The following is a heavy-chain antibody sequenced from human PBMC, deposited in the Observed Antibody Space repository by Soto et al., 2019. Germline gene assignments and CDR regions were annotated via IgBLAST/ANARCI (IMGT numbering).Heavy chain of an antibody. V-gene: IGHV3-74*01. CDR2: IKFDGSTT. CDR1: GFTFSDYW. D-gene: IGHD3-10*01. J-gene: IGHJ3*01. CDR3: ARGVRGHYGFDV. Sequence: EVQLVESGGGLVQPGGSLRLSCAASGFTFSDYWIHWVRQAPGKGLVWVSRIKFDGSTTNYADFVQGRFTISRDNAKDTGYLELNSLRAEDTAVYFCARGVRGHYGFDVWGQGTMVTVSS.